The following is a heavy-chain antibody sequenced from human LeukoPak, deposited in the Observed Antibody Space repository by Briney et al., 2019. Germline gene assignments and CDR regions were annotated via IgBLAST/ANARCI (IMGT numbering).Heavy chain of an antibody. CDR3: ARNNRVVPAAYFDY. CDR2: INHSGST. Sequence: SETLSLTCAIYRGSFSGYYWSWIRQPPGKGLEWIGEINHSGSTNYNPSLKSRVTISVDTSKNQFSLKLSSVTAADTAVYYCARNNRVVPAAYFDYWGQGTLVTVSS. J-gene: IGHJ4*02. V-gene: IGHV4-34*01. D-gene: IGHD2-2*01. CDR1: RGSFSGYY.